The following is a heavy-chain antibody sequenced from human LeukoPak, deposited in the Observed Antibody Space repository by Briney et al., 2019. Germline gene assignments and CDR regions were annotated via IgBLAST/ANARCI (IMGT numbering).Heavy chain of an antibody. J-gene: IGHJ4*02. V-gene: IGHV4-59*01. CDR1: GGSISSYY. Sequence: SETLSLTCTVPGGSISSYYWSWIRQPPGKGLEWIGYIYYSGSTNYNPSLKSRVTISVDTSKNQFSLKLSSVTAADTAVYYCAREKLRNLSYFDYWGQGTLVTVSS. CDR2: IYYSGST. CDR3: AREKLRNLSYFDY. D-gene: IGHD4-17*01.